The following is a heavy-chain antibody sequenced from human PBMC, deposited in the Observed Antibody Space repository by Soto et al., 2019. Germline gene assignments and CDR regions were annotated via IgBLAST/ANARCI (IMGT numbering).Heavy chain of an antibody. CDR3: AKVTGYCDSTSCYRGGYYYYGMDV. Sequence: QPGGSLSLSCAASGFTFSSYGMHWVRQAPGKGLEWVAVIAFDGSNKYYADAVKGRFTISRDNSKNTLYLQMNSLRAEDTAVYYCAKVTGYCDSTSCYRGGYYYYGMDVWGQGTTVTVSS. V-gene: IGHV3-30*18. CDR1: GFTFSSYG. J-gene: IGHJ6*02. D-gene: IGHD2-2*02. CDR2: IAFDGSNK.